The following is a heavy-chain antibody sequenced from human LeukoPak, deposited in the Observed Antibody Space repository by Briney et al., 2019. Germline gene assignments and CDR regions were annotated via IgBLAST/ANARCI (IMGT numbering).Heavy chain of an antibody. Sequence: GASVKVSCKASGYTFTGYYMHWVRQAPGQGLEWMGWINPNSGGTNYAQKFQGRVTMTRDTSISTAYMELSRLRSDDTAVYYCATSSYSSSSRAFDYWGQGTLVTVSS. CDR1: GYTFTGYY. V-gene: IGHV1-2*02. D-gene: IGHD6-6*01. CDR3: ATSSYSSSSRAFDY. CDR2: INPNSGGT. J-gene: IGHJ4*02.